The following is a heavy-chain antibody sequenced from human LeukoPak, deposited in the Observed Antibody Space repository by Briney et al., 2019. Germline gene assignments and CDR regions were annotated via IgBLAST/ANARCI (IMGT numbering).Heavy chain of an antibody. CDR2: IDWDDDK. D-gene: IGHD2-2*01. J-gene: IGHJ4*02. CDR3: ARIRGTYCVSTSCSFEDF. V-gene: IGHV2-70*17. CDR1: GFSLSTTGMS. Sequence: SGPTLVNPTQTLTLTCTFSGFSLSTTGMSVGWIRQPPGKALEWLARIDWDDDKFYSTSLKTRLTISKDTSRSQVVLTVTDMGPVDTATYYCARIRGTYCVSTSCSFEDFWGQGTLVTVSS.